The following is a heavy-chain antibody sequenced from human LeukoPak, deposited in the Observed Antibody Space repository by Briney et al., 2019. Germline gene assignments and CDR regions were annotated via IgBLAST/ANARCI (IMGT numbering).Heavy chain of an antibody. CDR3: VKDNPLDY. J-gene: IGHJ4*02. CDR1: GFTFSNYG. V-gene: IGHV3-30*02. CDR2: IRYDGNNK. D-gene: IGHD1-14*01. Sequence: GGSLRLSCGASGFTFSNYGMLWVRQAPGKGLDWVAFIRYDGNNKLYADSVKGRFTISRDNSKNTLHLHINSLRAEDTAVYYCVKDNPLDYWGQGTLVIVSS.